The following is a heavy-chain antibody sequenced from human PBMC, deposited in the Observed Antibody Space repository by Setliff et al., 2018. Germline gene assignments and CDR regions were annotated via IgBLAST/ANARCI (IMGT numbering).Heavy chain of an antibody. CDR3: ARGVPFDY. V-gene: IGHV3-48*01. J-gene: IGHJ4*02. Sequence: GGSLRLSCAASGFTFSTYAMNWLRQAPGKGLEWVSYISSSSSTIYYADSVKGRFTISRDNAKNSLYLQMNSLRAEDTAVYYCARGVPFDYWGQGTLVTVSS. D-gene: IGHD3-10*01. CDR2: ISSSSSTI. CDR1: GFTFSTYA.